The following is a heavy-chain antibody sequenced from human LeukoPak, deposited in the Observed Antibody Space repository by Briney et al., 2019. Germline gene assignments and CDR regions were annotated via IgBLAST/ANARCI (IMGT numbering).Heavy chain of an antibody. CDR1: GGSISSNSYY. D-gene: IGHD3-22*01. Sequence: SETLSLTCTVSGGSISSNSYYWGWIRQPPGKGLEWNGSIYYSGSTYYNPSLKSRVTISVDTYKNQFSLKLSSVTAADTAVYYCARRGRGKYYYDSSGYYFLDYWGQGTLVTVSS. V-gene: IGHV4-39*01. J-gene: IGHJ4*02. CDR3: ARRGRGKYYYDSSGYYFLDY. CDR2: IYYSGST.